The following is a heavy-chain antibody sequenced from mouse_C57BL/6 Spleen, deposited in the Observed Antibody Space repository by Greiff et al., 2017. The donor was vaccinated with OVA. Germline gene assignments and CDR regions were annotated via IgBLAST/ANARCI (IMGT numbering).Heavy chain of an antibody. V-gene: IGHV1-55*01. CDR1: GYPFTSYW. CDR3: ARFYYGHYYAMDY. Sequence: QVQLQQPGAELVKPGASVKMSCKASGYPFTSYWITWVKQRPGQGLEWIGDIYPGSGSTNYNEKFKSKATLTVDTSSSTAYMQLSSLTSEDSAVYYCARFYYGHYYAMDYWGQGTSVTVSS. CDR2: IYPGSGST. D-gene: IGHD2-1*01. J-gene: IGHJ4*01.